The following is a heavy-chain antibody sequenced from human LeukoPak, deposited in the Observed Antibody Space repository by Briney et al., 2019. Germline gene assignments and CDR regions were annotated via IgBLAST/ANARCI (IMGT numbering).Heavy chain of an antibody. CDR1: GFTFSSYS. CDR3: ARESVWGRYRYTPFEY. V-gene: IGHV3-21*01. J-gene: IGHJ4*02. Sequence: GRSLRLSCAASGFTFSSYSMNSVRQAPGKGLEWVSSISSSSSYIYYADSVKGRFTISRDNAKHSLHLQMNSLRGEDTAVYYCARESVWGRYRYTPFEYWGQGTLVSVSS. D-gene: IGHD3-16*02. CDR2: ISSSSSYI.